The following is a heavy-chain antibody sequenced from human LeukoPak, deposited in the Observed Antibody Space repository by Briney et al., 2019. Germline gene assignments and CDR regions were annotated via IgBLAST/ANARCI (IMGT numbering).Heavy chain of an antibody. J-gene: IGHJ3*02. D-gene: IGHD3-22*01. Sequence: PSQTLSLTCTVSGGSISSGRYYWSWIRQPAGKGLEWIGHIYTSGSTNYNPSLKSRVTISVDTSKNQFSLKMNSVTAADTAVYYCARGSYYYDSSDSPGDAFDIWGQGTMVTVSS. CDR2: IYTSGST. CDR1: GGSISSGRYY. CDR3: ARGSYYYDSSDSPGDAFDI. V-gene: IGHV4-61*09.